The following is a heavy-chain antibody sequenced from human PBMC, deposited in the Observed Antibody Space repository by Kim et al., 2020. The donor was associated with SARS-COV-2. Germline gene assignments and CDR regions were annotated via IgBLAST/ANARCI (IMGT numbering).Heavy chain of an antibody. J-gene: IGHJ6*02. CDR3: ARDPDVNDYNHYFHGMDV. V-gene: IGHV1-69*13. Sequence: SVKVSCKASGGSFITNAISWVRQAPGQGLEWIGGIIPLFGRADYAQKFQGRVTITADESTNTAYMEMNSLRTEDTAVYYCARDPDVNDYNHYFHGMDVWGQGATVSVSS. CDR2: IIPLFGRA. CDR1: GGSFITNA. D-gene: IGHD3-10*01.